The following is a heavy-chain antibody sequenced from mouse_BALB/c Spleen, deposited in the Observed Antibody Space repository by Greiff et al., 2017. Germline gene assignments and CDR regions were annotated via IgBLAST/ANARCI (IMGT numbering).Heavy chain of an antibody. J-gene: IGHJ3*01. CDR1: GISITTGNYR. CDR2: IYYSGTI. CDR3: ARSGWLLPFDY. D-gene: IGHD2-3*01. V-gene: IGHV3-5*02. Sequence: EVKLLESGPGLVKPSQTVSLTCTVTGISITTGNYRWSRIRQFPGNKLEWIGYIYYSGTITYNPSLTSRTTITRDTSKNQFFLEMNSLTAEDTATYYCARSGWLLPFDYWGQGTLVTVSA.